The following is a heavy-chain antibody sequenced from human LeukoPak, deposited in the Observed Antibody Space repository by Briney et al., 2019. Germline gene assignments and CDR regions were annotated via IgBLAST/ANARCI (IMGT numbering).Heavy chain of an antibody. CDR3: ARDSGTTGEVKFDP. Sequence: TSETLSLTCTVSGGSISSYYWSWIRQPPGKGLEWIGYIYYSGSTNYNPSLKSRVTISVDTSKNQFSLKLSSVTAADTAMYYCARDSGTTGEVKFDPWGQGTLVTVSS. CDR2: IYYSGST. D-gene: IGHD3-10*01. J-gene: IGHJ5*02. V-gene: IGHV4-59*12. CDR1: GGSISSYY.